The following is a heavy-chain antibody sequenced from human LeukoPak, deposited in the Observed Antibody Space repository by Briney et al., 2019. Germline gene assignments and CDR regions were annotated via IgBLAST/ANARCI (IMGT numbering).Heavy chain of an antibody. CDR2: IIPIFGTA. CDR3: ARDGAAAGNIFDY. CDR1: GGTFSSYA. Sequence: SVKVSCKASGGTFSSYAISWVRQAPGQGLEWMGGIIPIFGTANYAQKFQGRVTITTDESTSTAYMELSSLRSEDTAVYYCARDGAAAGNIFDYWGQGTLVTVSS. V-gene: IGHV1-69*05. D-gene: IGHD6-13*01. J-gene: IGHJ4*02.